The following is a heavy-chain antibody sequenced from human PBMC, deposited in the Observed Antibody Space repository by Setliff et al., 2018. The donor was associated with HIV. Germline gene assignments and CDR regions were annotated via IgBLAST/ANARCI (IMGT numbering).Heavy chain of an antibody. CDR1: GDSVSSSSHY. Sequence: SSETLSLTCSVSGDSVSSSSHYWGWIRQPPGKGLEWIGSISYSGSTFYNPSLQSRVTISVDTSKNEFSLKVISVTAADTALHYCARASPDIVGTLFDYWGQGALVTVSS. J-gene: IGHJ4*02. V-gene: IGHV4-39*07. D-gene: IGHD1-26*01. CDR2: ISYSGST. CDR3: ARASPDIVGTLFDY.